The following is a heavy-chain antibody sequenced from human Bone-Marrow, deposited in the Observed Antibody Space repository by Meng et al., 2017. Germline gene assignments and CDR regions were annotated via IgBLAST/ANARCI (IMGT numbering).Heavy chain of an antibody. CDR3: ARDKVAPRDGYRTSNWFDP. D-gene: IGHD5-24*01. CDR2: IIPIFGTA. V-gene: IGHV1-69*06. CDR1: GVTFISYA. Sequence: SVKVSCKASGVTFISYAISWVRQAPGQGLEWMGGIIPIFGTANYAQKFQGRVTFTADKSTSTAYMELSSLRSEDTAVYYCARDKVAPRDGYRTSNWFDPWGQGTLVTVSS. J-gene: IGHJ5*02.